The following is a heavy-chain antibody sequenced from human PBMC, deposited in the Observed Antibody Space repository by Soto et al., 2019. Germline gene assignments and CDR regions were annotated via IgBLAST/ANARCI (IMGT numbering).Heavy chain of an antibody. J-gene: IGHJ4*02. CDR3: ASGYCTNGVCYDFDY. CDR2: IIPIFGTA. CDR1: GGTFSSYA. D-gene: IGHD2-8*01. Sequence: ASVKVSCKASGGTFSSYAISWVRQAPGQGHEWMGEIIPIFGTANYAQKNQGRVTITADESKRTAYMELSSLRSEDTALFYCASGYCTNGVCYDFDYWGQGTLVTVSS. V-gene: IGHV1-69*13.